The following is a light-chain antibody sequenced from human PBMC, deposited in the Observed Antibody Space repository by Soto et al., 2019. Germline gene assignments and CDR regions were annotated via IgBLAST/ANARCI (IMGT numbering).Light chain of an antibody. J-gene: IGKJ2*01. CDR2: GAS. Sequence: EIGLTQSPGTLSLSPGERATLSCRASQSVSSSYLAWYQQKPGQAPRLLIYGASSRATGIPDRFSGSGSGTDFTLTISRLEPEDFAVYYCQQYSSSPRTFGQGTKLEIK. V-gene: IGKV3-20*01. CDR3: QQYSSSPRT. CDR1: QSVSSSY.